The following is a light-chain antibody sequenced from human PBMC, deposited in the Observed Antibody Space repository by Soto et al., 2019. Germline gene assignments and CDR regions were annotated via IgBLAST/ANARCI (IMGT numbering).Light chain of an antibody. CDR3: QEYNTYSYT. J-gene: IGKJ2*01. V-gene: IGKV1-5*03. CDR2: KAS. Sequence: DIQMTQSPSTLSASVGDRVTITCRASQSISNWLAWYQQKPGKAPKLLIYKASSLESGVPSRFSGSGSGTEFTLTIISLQPDDFATYYCQEYNTYSYTFGQGTKLEI. CDR1: QSISNW.